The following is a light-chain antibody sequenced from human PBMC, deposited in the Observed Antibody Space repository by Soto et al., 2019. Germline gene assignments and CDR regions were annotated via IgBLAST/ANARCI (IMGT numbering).Light chain of an antibody. CDR1: QSVSSN. V-gene: IGKV3-15*01. J-gene: IGKJ4*01. Sequence: IAMTQSPATLSVSPGESATRTCRASQSVSSNLAWYQQKPGQTPKLLIYVASTRATGIPDRFSGSGSGTDFTLTISSLQSEDFAVYYCQQYNVLPLTFGGGTKVEFK. CDR2: VAS. CDR3: QQYNVLPLT.